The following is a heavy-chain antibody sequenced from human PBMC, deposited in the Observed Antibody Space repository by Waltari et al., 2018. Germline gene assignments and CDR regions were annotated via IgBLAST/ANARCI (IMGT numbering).Heavy chain of an antibody. J-gene: IGHJ3*02. V-gene: IGHV4-59*01. CDR2: IRYSGST. CDR1: GGSISGYF. Sequence: GGSISGYFWSWIRQPPGKGLEWIGYIRYSGSTNYNPSLKSRVTISVDTSRNQFSLKLNSVTAADTAVYYCARYHCPNGACDGFDIWGQGTMVTVSS. D-gene: IGHD2-8*01. CDR3: ARYHCPNGACDGFDI.